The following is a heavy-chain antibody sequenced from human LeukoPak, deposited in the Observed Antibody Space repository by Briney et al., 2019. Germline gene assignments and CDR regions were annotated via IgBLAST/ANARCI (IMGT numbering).Heavy chain of an antibody. V-gene: IGHV3-30*18. CDR1: GFTFSSYG. CDR2: MSYDGSNK. CDR3: AKDRPEYYDILTGYFDY. Sequence: SLRLSCAASGFTFSSYGMHWVRQAPGKGLEWVAVMSYDGSNKYYADSVKGRFTISRDNSKNTLYLQMNSLRAEDTAVYYCAKDRPEYYDILTGYFDYWGQGTLVTVSS. J-gene: IGHJ4*02. D-gene: IGHD3-9*01.